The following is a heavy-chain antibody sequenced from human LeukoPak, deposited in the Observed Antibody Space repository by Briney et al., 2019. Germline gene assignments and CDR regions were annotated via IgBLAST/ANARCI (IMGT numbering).Heavy chain of an antibody. Sequence: SVKVSCKVSGYTLTELSMHWVRQAPGKGLEWMGRIIPIFGTANYAQKFQGRVTITTDESTSTAYMELSSLRSEDTAVYYCASLAARGLDYWGQGTLVTVSS. CDR2: IIPIFGTA. V-gene: IGHV1-69*05. D-gene: IGHD6-6*01. CDR1: GYTLTELS. J-gene: IGHJ4*02. CDR3: ASLAARGLDY.